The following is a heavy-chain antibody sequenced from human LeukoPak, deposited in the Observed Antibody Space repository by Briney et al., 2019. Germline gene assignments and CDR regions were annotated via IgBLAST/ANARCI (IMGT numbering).Heavy chain of an antibody. CDR3: ASLYYYDSSGYYAWHY. J-gene: IGHJ4*02. D-gene: IGHD3-22*01. CDR2: IYYSGST. V-gene: IGHV4-59*08. Sequence: SETLSLTCTVSGGSISSYYWSWIRQPPGKGLEWLGYIYYSGSTNYNPSLKSRVTISVDTSKNQFSLKLSSVTAADTAVYYCASLYYYDSSGYYAWHYWGQGTLVTVSS. CDR1: GGSISSYY.